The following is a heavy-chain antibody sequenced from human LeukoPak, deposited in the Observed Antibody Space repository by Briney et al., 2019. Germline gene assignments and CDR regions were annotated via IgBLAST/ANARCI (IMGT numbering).Heavy chain of an antibody. J-gene: IGHJ4*02. Sequence: SETLSLTCTVSGGSISTTNYYWGWIRQSPGKGLEWFGCVYYSGSTYYNPSLKSRVTISVDTSKNQFSLKLSSVTAADTAVYYCARDQGGGYSYGYLVPFDYWGQGTLVTVSS. D-gene: IGHD5-18*01. CDR1: GGSISTTNYY. CDR2: VYYSGST. V-gene: IGHV4-39*07. CDR3: ARDQGGGYSYGYLVPFDY.